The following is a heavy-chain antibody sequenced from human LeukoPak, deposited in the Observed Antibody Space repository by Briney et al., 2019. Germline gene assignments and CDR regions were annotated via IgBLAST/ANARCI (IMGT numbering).Heavy chain of an antibody. J-gene: IGHJ3*02. CDR2: IYSDGSRT. Sequence: GGSLRLSCAASGFTFNTYWMHWVRHGPGKGLVWVSRIYSDGSRTTYADSVRGRFTISGDNAKNTLHLQMNSLRAEDTAMYYCARSGRGGAFDIWGQGTMVTVSS. CDR1: GFTFNTYW. CDR3: ARSGRGGAFDI. V-gene: IGHV3-74*01. D-gene: IGHD1-26*01.